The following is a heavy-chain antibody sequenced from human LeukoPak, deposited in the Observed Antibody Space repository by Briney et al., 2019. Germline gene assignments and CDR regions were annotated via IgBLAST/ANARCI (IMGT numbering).Heavy chain of an antibody. CDR2: INQDGRKK. CDR3: ARVGRSWEDRKDKYTGRYLPFDP. CDR1: GSSVSNSW. J-gene: IGHJ5*02. V-gene: IGHV3-7*03. D-gene: IGHD1-26*01. Sequence: GPCLSPSRAVSGSSVSNSWTSSVSHHPRDRSEWVAYINQDGRKKSYVDSVKGPFTISRDNASNSLSLKMDTLRAGDTAVYHWARVGRSWEDRKDKYTGRYLPFDPWGQGTLVSVSS.